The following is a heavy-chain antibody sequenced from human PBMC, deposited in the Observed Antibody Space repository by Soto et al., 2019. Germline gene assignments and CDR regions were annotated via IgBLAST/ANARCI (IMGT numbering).Heavy chain of an antibody. V-gene: IGHV4-31*03. D-gene: IGHD1-1*01. J-gene: IGHJ4*02. CDR2: IYYSGST. CDR1: GGSISSGDYY. Sequence: PSETLSLTCTVSGGSISSGDYYWSWIRQHPGKGLEWIGYIYYSGSTYYNPSLKSRVTISVDTSKNQFSLKLSSVTAADTAVYYCASKPQNWNIWMVYWGPGILVTVSS. CDR3: ASKPQNWNIWMVY.